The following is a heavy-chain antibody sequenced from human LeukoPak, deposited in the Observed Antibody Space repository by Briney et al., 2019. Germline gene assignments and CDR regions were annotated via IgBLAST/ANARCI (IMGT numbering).Heavy chain of an antibody. D-gene: IGHD2-8*01. V-gene: IGHV5-51*01. Sequence: GESLKISCKGSGYSFTSYWIGWVRQMPGKGLEWTGIIYPDDSDTKYSPSFQGQVTISADKSISTAYLQWSSLKASDTAMYYCARLAFCANAVCFSNYYYSMDVWGRGTTVTVSS. CDR1: GYSFTSYW. J-gene: IGHJ6*03. CDR2: IYPDDSDT. CDR3: ARLAFCANAVCFSNYYYSMDV.